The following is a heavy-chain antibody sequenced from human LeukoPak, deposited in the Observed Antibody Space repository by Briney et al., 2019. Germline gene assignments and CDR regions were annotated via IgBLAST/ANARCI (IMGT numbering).Heavy chain of an antibody. CDR2: INPSGGST. V-gene: IGHV1-46*01. CDR1: GYTFTSYY. Sequence: GASVKVSCKASGYTFTSYYMHWVRQAPEQGLEWMGIINPSGGSTSYAQKFQGRVTMTRDTSTSTVYMELSSLRSEDTAVYYCVRVSIAAAGTNVGFDYWGQGTLVTVSS. J-gene: IGHJ4*02. CDR3: VRVSIAAAGTNVGFDY. D-gene: IGHD6-13*01.